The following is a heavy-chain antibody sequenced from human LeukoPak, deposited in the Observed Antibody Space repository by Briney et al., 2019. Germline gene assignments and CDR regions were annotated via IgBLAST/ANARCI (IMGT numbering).Heavy chain of an antibody. V-gene: IGHV4-59*01. D-gene: IGHD3-10*01. CDR1: GDSISSYA. CDR3: AKDRGGGRDAFDI. CDR2: ISRSGDT. Sequence: PSETLSLTCRVSGDSISSYAWSWIRRPPGKGLEWGGDISRSGDTNYSPSLKSRLTISVDMSKNQFSLKLRSVTAADTAVYYCAKDRGGGRDAFDIWGQGTVVTVSS. J-gene: IGHJ3*02.